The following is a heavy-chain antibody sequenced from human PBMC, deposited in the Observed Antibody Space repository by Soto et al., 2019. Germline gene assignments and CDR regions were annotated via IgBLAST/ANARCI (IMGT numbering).Heavy chain of an antibody. D-gene: IGHD1-26*01. CDR3: AAYSGSFYYGMDV. CDR1: GYIFTSYW. Sequence: GESLKISCKASGYIFTSYWIGWVRQMPGKGLEWMGIIYPGDSDTRYSPSFQGQVTISADKSISTAYLQWSSLKASDTAMYYCAAYSGSFYYGMDVWGQGTTVTVSS. CDR2: IYPGDSDT. J-gene: IGHJ6*02. V-gene: IGHV5-51*01.